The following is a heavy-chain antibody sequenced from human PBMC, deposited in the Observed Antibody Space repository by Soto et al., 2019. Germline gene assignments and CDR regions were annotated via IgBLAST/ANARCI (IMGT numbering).Heavy chain of an antibody. Sequence: GASVKVSCKASGYKFTTYFIHWVRQAPGQGLEWMGMIHPSGDTGYGQKFRGRVTMTIDTSTTTAYMELRNLTSEDTAIYFSVRGYCTTTPCSGDFQHWGPGTLVTVSS. J-gene: IGHJ1*01. D-gene: IGHD2-8*01. CDR3: VRGYCTTTPCSGDFQH. V-gene: IGHV1-46*01. CDR1: GYKFTTYF. CDR2: IHPSGDT.